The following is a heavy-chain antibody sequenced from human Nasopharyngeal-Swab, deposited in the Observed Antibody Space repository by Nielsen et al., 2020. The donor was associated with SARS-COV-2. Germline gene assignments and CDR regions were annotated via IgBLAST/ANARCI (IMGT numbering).Heavy chain of an antibody. Sequence: RQAPGKGPEWIAEINHSGSTNYNPSLKSRVTLSVDTSMNQVSLEVSSVTAADTAVYYCARGLSGIVPAPILGLGPYYYYYMDVWGEGTTVTVSS. V-gene: IGHV4-34*01. CDR3: ARGLSGIVPAPILGLGPYYYYYMDV. CDR2: INHSGST. D-gene: IGHD2-2*01. J-gene: IGHJ6*03.